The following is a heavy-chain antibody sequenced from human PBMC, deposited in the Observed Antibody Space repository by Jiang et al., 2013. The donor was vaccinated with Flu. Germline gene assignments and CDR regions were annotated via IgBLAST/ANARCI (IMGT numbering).Heavy chain of an antibody. CDR2: INPNNGGT. V-gene: IGHV1-2*06. CDR1: GYTFTGYY. CDR3: ARYDRSGYKNDAFDI. Sequence: GAEVKKPGASVKVSCKASGYTFTGYYIHWVRQAPGQGLEWMGRINPNNGGTNYAQEFQGRVTMTRDTSISTAYMELSRLRSDDTAVYYCARYDRSGYKNDAFDIWAKGQWSPS. D-gene: IGHD1-14*01. J-gene: IGHJ3*02.